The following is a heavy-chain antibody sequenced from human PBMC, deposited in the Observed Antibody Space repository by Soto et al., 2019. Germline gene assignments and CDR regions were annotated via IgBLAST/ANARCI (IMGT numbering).Heavy chain of an antibody. CDR1: GGSISSSSYY. Sequence: QLQLQESGPGLVKPSETLSLTCTVSGGSISSSSYYWGWIRQPPGKGLEWIGSIYYSGSTYYNPSLKSRVTISVDTSKNQFSLKLSSVTAADTAVYYCARQALQFGSWWFDPWGQGTLVTVSS. J-gene: IGHJ5*02. CDR3: ARQALQFGSWWFDP. CDR2: IYYSGST. V-gene: IGHV4-39*01. D-gene: IGHD5-12*01.